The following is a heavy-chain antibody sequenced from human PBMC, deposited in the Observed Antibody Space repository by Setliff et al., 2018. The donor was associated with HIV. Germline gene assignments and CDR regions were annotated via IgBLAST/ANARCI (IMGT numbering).Heavy chain of an antibody. D-gene: IGHD4-4*01. V-gene: IGHV3-7*01. CDR3: ARFRLYHYSNKVDY. CDR2: VKQDGSDK. CDR1: GFSFGSYW. Sequence: GGSLRLSCAASGFSFGSYWMSWVRQAPGKGLEWVANVKQDGSDKYYVDSVKGRFTISRDNAKNSLYLQMNSLRAEDTAVYYCARFRLYHYSNKVDYWGQGTLVSVSS. J-gene: IGHJ4*02.